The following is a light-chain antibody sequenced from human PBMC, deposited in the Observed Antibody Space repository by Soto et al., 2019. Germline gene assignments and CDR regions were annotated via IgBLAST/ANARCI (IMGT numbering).Light chain of an antibody. V-gene: IGLV2-14*01. J-gene: IGLJ3*02. Sequence: QSVLTQPASVSGSPGQSITISCTGTSSDVGGYNYVSWYQQHPGKAPKLMIYEVSNRPSGVSNRFSGSKSGNTASLTISGLRTEDEADYYCQSSYSSTLVFGGGTKLTVL. CDR3: QSSYSSTLV. CDR1: SSDVGGYNY. CDR2: EVS.